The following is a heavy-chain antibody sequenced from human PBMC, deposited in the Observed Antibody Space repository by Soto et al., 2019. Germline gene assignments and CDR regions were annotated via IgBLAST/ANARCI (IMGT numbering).Heavy chain of an antibody. CDR2: INAGNGNT. CDR3: ASSRWLEFDY. Sequence: QVQLVQSGAEVKKPGASVKVSCKASGYTFTSYAMHWVRQAPGQRLEWMGWINAGNGNTKYSQKCQGRVTITRDTTASAAYRELSSLRSEDTAVYYCASSRWLEFDYWGQGTLVTVSS. V-gene: IGHV1-3*01. CDR1: GYTFTSYA. D-gene: IGHD6-19*01. J-gene: IGHJ4*02.